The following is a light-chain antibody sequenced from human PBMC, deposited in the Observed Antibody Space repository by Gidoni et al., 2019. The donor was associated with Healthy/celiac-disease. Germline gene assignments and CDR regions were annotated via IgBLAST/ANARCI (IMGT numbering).Light chain of an antibody. J-gene: IGKJ1*01. CDR2: VAS. CDR3: QQYGSSPRT. V-gene: IGKV3-20*01. CDR1: QSFSSSS. Sequence: EIGLTQYPGTLSLSPGERATISCRASQSFSSSSLAWYQQKPGQAPTLLIYVASSRAPGIPDRFIGSGSGTAFTLTISRLEPADFAVYYCQQYGSSPRTFGQGTKAEIK.